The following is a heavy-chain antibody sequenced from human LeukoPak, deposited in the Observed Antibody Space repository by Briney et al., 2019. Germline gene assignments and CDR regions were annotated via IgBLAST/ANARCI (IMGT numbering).Heavy chain of an antibody. Sequence: GASVKVSCKASGYTFTGYYMHWVRQAPGQGLEWMGWINPNSGGTNYAQKFQGRVTMTRDTSISTAYMELSRLRSDDTAVYYCARFDGGMIVVVMFDYWGQGTLVTVSS. CDR1: GYTFTGYY. J-gene: IGHJ4*02. CDR3: ARFDGGMIVVVMFDY. D-gene: IGHD3-22*01. V-gene: IGHV1-2*02. CDR2: INPNSGGT.